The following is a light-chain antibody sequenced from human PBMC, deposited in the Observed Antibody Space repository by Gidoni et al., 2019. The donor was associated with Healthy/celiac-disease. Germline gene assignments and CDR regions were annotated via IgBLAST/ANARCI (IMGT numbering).Light chain of an antibody. CDR1: SGSIASNY. J-gene: IGLJ3*02. V-gene: IGLV6-57*04. Sequence: NFMQTQTHSGSESPGKTVTISCTRISGSIASNYVQWYQQRPGSVPTTVIYEDKQRPSGVPDRFSGSIDSSSNSASLTISVLKTEDDADYYCQSYDSSTHWVFGGGTKLTVL. CDR3: QSYDSSTHWV. CDR2: EDK.